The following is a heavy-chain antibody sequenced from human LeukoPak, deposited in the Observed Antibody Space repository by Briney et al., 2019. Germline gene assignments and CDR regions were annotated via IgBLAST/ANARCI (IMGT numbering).Heavy chain of an antibody. J-gene: IGHJ4*02. D-gene: IGHD6-13*01. CDR2: ISSSSSYI. CDR3: ARTIAAAGTLDFDY. Sequence: GGSLRLSCAASGFTFSSYSMNWVRQAPGKGLEWVSSISSSSSYIHYADSVKGRFTISRDNAKNSLYLQMNSLRAEVAAVYYCARTIAAAGTLDFDYWGQGTLVTVSS. V-gene: IGHV3-21*01. CDR1: GFTFSSYS.